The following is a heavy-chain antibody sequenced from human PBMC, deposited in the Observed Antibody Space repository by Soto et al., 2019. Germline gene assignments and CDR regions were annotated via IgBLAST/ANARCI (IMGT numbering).Heavy chain of an antibody. CDR2: ISGGGLST. CDR3: AITPNCGRDCSADSYWFFDL. J-gene: IGHJ2*01. D-gene: IGHD2-21*02. CDR1: GLTFSNYA. V-gene: IGHV3-23*01. Sequence: EVQLLESGGNLVQPGGSLRLSCAASGLTFSNYAMSWVRQAPGKGLEWVSAISGGGLSTYYADSVKGRFTISRDNSRNTLFLQMSALRAEDTAVYYCAITPNCGRDCSADSYWFFDLWGRGTLVTVPS.